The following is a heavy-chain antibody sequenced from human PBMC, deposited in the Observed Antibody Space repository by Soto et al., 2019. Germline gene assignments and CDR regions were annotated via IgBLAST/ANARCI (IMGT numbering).Heavy chain of an antibody. D-gene: IGHD3-16*01. J-gene: IGHJ4*02. CDR3: AKTGGLGY. Sequence: QVQLVESGGGVVQPGRSLRLSCAASGFTFSSYGMHWVRQAPGKGLEWVAVISYDGSNKYYADSVKGRFTISRDNSKNTLYLQMNSLRAEDTAVYYCAKTGGLGYWGQGTLVTVSS. V-gene: IGHV3-30*18. CDR2: ISYDGSNK. CDR1: GFTFSSYG.